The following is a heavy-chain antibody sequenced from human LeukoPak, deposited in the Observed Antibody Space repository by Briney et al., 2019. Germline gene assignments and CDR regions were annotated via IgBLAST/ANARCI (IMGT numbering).Heavy chain of an antibody. CDR1: GGSISSYY. Sequence: SETLSLTCTVSGGSISSYYWSWFRQPPGKGLEGIGYIYYSGSTNYNPSLKSRVTISVDTSKNQFSLKLSSVTAADTAVYYCARAEPGIAVAGTFFAFDIWGQGTMVTVSS. CDR2: IYYSGST. D-gene: IGHD6-19*01. CDR3: ARAEPGIAVAGTFFAFDI. V-gene: IGHV4-59*01. J-gene: IGHJ3*02.